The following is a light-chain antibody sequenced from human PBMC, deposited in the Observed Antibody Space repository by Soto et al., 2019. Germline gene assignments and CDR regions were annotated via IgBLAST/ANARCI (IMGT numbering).Light chain of an antibody. CDR1: SSDVGGYNY. J-gene: IGLJ2*01. CDR3: SSFAGNNNLV. V-gene: IGLV2-8*01. Sequence: QSALTQPHSASGSPGQSVTISCTGTSSDVGGYNYVSWYQQHPGKAPKLMISEVSKRPSGVPDRFSGFKSGNTASLTVSGLQAEDEADYYCSSFAGNNNLVFGGGTKVTVL. CDR2: EVS.